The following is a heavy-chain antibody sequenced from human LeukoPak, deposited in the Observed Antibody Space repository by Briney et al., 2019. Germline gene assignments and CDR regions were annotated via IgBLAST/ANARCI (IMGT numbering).Heavy chain of an antibody. CDR1: GFTFSSYS. D-gene: IGHD5-18*01. J-gene: IGHJ4*02. CDR2: ISSCSSYI. Sequence: PGGSLRLSCAASGFTFSSYSMNWVRQAPGKGLEWVSSISSCSSYIYYADSVKGRFTISRDNAKNSLYLQMNSLRAEDTAVYYCARDSSYGYFYFDYWGQGTLVTVSS. CDR3: ARDSSYGYFYFDY. V-gene: IGHV3-21*01.